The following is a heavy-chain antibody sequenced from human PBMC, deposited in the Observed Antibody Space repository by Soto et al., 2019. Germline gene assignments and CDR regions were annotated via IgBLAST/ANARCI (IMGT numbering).Heavy chain of an antibody. J-gene: IGHJ4*02. Sequence: ESGGGLVQPGGSLRLSCAASGFTVSSNHMNWVRQAPGKGLEWVSIIYSGGSTYYADSVKGRFTISRDNSKNTLYLQMNSLRAEDTAVYYCARTTSGSYLDYWGQGTLVTVSS. D-gene: IGHD1-26*01. CDR3: ARTTSGSYLDY. V-gene: IGHV3-66*01. CDR1: GFTVSSNH. CDR2: IYSGGST.